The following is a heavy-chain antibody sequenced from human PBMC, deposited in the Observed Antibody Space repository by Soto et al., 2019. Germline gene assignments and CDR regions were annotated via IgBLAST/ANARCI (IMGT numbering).Heavy chain of an antibody. CDR1: GGTFSSYA. D-gene: IGHD3-9*01. J-gene: IGHJ4*02. Sequence: QVQLVQSGAEVKKPGSSVKVSCKASGGTFSSYAISWVRQAPGQGLEWMGGIIPIFGTANYAQKFQGRVTITADESTSTGYMELSSLRSENTAVYYCARAPGDYDILTGCCFFDYWGQGTLVTGSS. CDR3: ARAPGDYDILTGCCFFDY. V-gene: IGHV1-69*01. CDR2: IIPIFGTA.